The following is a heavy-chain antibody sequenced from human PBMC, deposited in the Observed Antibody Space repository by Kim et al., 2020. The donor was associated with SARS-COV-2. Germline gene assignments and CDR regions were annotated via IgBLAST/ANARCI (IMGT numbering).Heavy chain of an antibody. V-gene: IGHV4-34*01. D-gene: IGHD2-2*01. CDR2: INHSGST. J-gene: IGHJ6*02. Sequence: SETLSLTCAVYGGSFSGYYWSWIRQPPGKGLEWIGEINHSGSTNYNPSLKSRVTISVDTSKNQFSLKLSSVTAADTAVYYCARGGVCSSTSCYGGYYYYGMDVWGQGTTVTVSS. CDR1: GGSFSGYY. CDR3: ARGGVCSSTSCYGGYYYYGMDV.